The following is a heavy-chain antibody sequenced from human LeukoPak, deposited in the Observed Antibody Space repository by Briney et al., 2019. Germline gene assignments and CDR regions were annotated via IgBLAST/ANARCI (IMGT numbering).Heavy chain of an antibody. D-gene: IGHD5-12*01. J-gene: IGHJ4*02. Sequence: GGSLRLSCAASGFTFSSYAMSWVRQAPGKGLEWVSAISGSGATTYYGDSVKGRFTISRDNSKNTLYLQMNSLRAEDTAVYYCARGSGYSGYEDLDYWGQGTLVTVSS. CDR1: GFTFSSYA. V-gene: IGHV3-23*01. CDR3: ARGSGYSGYEDLDY. CDR2: ISGSGATT.